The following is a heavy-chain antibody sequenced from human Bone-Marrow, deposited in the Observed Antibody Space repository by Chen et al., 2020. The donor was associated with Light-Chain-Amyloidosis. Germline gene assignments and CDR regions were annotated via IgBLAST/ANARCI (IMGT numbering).Heavy chain of an antibody. D-gene: IGHD5-12*01. V-gene: IGHV5-51*01. CDR2: IYPDDSEA. CDR1: GYTFPNYW. J-gene: IGHJ4*02. CDR3: ARRRDGYNFDY. Sequence: EVQLEQSGPEVKKPGESLKISCKGSGYTFPNYWIGWVRQMPGKGLEWMGVIYPDDSEARYRPSFEGQVTISADKSITPAYLQWRSLKASDTAMYYCARRRDGYNFDYWGQGTLVTVSS.